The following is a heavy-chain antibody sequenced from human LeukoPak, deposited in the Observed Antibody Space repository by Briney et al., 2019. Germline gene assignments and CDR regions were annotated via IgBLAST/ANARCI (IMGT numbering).Heavy chain of an antibody. V-gene: IGHV3-23*01. CDR3: AKYYGSGSYYSRYYYYGMDV. D-gene: IGHD3-10*01. J-gene: IGHJ6*02. CDR2: ISGSGGST. CDR1: GYTFNTYD. Sequence: GGSLRLSCAASGYTFNTYDMHWVRQAPGKGLEWVSAISGSGGSTYYADSVKGRFTISRDNSKNTLYLQMNSLRAEDTAVYYCAKYYGSGSYYSRYYYYGMDVWGQGTTVTVSS.